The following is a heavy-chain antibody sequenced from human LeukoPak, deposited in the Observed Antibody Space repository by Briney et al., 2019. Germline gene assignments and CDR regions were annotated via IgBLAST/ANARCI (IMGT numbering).Heavy chain of an antibody. CDR3: ARARRDGYNFGRARVYDY. CDR1: GGSFSDYY. CDR2: INHSGST. V-gene: IGHV4-34*01. D-gene: IGHD5-24*01. Sequence: SETLSLTCAVYGGSFSDYYWSWIRQPPGKGLEWIGEINHSGSTNYNPSLKSRVTISVDTSKNQFSLKLSSVTAADTAVYYCARARRDGYNFGRARVYDYWGQGTLVTVSS. J-gene: IGHJ4*02.